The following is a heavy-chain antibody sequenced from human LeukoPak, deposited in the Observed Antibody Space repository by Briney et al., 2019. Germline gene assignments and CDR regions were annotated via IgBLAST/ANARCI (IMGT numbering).Heavy chain of an antibody. V-gene: IGHV3-53*01. Sequence: GGSLRLSCAASGFTVSSNYMSWVRQAPGKGLEWVSVIYSGGRIYYADSVKGRFTISRDNSKNTLYLQMNSLRAEDTAVYYCARDLTAGTWDAFDIWGQGTMVTVSS. CDR1: GFTVSSNY. CDR3: ARDLTAGTWDAFDI. D-gene: IGHD3-10*01. CDR2: IYSGGRI. J-gene: IGHJ3*02.